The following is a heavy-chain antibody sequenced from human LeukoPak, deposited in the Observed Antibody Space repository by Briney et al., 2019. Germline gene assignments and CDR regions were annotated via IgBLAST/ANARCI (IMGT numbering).Heavy chain of an antibody. Sequence: GRSLRLSCAASGLTFDDYAMHWVRQAPGKGLEWVSGISWNSGSIGYADSVKGRFTISRDNAKNSLYLQMNSLRAEDTALYYCAKDRDLEPDHYMDVWGKGTTVTVSS. J-gene: IGHJ6*03. CDR1: GLTFDDYA. CDR2: ISWNSGSI. D-gene: IGHD1-14*01. CDR3: AKDRDLEPDHYMDV. V-gene: IGHV3-9*01.